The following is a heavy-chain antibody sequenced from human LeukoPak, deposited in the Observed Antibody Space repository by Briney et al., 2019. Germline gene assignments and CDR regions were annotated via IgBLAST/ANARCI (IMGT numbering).Heavy chain of an antibody. CDR2: IYHSGST. CDR3: ARQWVPKMYYDFWSGYYPYWYFDL. D-gene: IGHD3-3*01. Sequence: PSETLSLTCAVSGGSISSGGYSWSWIRQPPGKGLEWIGYIYHSGSTYYNPSLKSRVTISVDRSKNQFSLKLSSVTAADTAVYYCARQWVPKMYYDFWSGYYPYWYFDLWGRGTLVTVSS. J-gene: IGHJ2*01. V-gene: IGHV4-30-2*01. CDR1: GGSISSGGYS.